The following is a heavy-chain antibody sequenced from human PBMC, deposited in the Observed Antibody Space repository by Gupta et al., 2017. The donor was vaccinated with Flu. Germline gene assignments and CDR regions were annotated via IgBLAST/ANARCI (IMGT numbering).Heavy chain of an antibody. CDR3: VKGWDTKQRMSGCT. V-gene: IGHV3-64D*06. Sequence: EVQLVESGGGLAQPGGSLRLSSSGSGLTFSKNALHWIRQAPGKGLEHVSVISSTGDWTFYADSVKGRFNISRDNSKNTVYLQISSLRREDTAVYYCVKGWDTKQRMSGCTWVQGTLVTVSS. CDR2: ISSTGDWT. D-gene: IGHD6-19*01. J-gene: IGHJ5*02. CDR1: GLTFSKNA.